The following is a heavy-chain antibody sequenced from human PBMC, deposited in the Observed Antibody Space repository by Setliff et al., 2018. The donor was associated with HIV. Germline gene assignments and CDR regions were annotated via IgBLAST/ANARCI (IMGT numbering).Heavy chain of an antibody. D-gene: IGHD4-17*01. Sequence: PGGSLRLSCAASEFTFSSYKMSWVRQAPGKGLEWVANIKQDGSEKYYVDSVKGRFTISRDNAKNTLYLQMNSLKAEDTAVFYCARSYGDYEKLIDYWGQGTLVTVSS. CDR3: ARSYGDYEKLIDY. CDR2: IKQDGSEK. CDR1: EFTFSSYK. J-gene: IGHJ4*02. V-gene: IGHV3-7*01.